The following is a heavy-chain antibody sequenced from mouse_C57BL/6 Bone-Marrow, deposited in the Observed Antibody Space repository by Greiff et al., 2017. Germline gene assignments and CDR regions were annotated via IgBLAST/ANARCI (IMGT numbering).Heavy chain of an antibody. V-gene: IGHV4-1*01. D-gene: IGHD2-3*01. Sequence: AASGIDFSRYWMSWVRRAPGKGLEWIGEINPDSSTINYAPSLKDKFIISRDNAKNTLYLQMSKVRSEDTALYYCARPVYDGYPYYFDYWGQGTTLTVSS. CDR1: GIDFSRYW. CDR3: ARPVYDGYPYYFDY. CDR2: INPDSSTI. J-gene: IGHJ2*01.